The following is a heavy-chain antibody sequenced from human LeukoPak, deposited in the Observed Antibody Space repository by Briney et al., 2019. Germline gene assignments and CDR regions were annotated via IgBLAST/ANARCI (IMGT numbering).Heavy chain of an antibody. CDR2: IYYSGST. J-gene: IGHJ6*02. CDR1: GGSISSGGYY. CDR3: ARDGQQLVPYYGMDV. Sequence: PSETLSLTCTVSGGSISSGGYYWSWIRQHPGKGLEWIGYIYYSGSTYYNPFLKSRVTISVDTSKNQFSLKLSSVTAADTAVYYCARDGQQLVPYYGMDVWGQGTTVTVSS. V-gene: IGHV4-31*03. D-gene: IGHD6-13*01.